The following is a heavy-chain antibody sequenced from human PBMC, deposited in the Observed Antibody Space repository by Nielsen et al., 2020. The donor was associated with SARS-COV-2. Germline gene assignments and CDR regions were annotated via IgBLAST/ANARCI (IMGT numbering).Heavy chain of an antibody. CDR1: GFTFSSYA. Sequence: GESLKISCAASGFTFSSYAMHWVRQAPEKGLEYVSAISSNGGSTYYANSVKGRFTISRDNSKNTLYLQMGSLRAEDMAVYYCAKGAPSGRYYDILTGYYYYGMDVWGQGTTVTVSS. CDR2: ISSNGGST. J-gene: IGHJ6*02. V-gene: IGHV3-64*01. D-gene: IGHD3-9*01. CDR3: AKGAPSGRYYDILTGYYYYGMDV.